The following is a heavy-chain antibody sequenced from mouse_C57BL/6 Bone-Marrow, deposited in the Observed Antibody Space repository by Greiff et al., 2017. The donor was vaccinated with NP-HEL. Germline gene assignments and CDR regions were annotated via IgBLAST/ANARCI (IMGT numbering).Heavy chain of an antibody. CDR3: TVPFITTVVAFDY. CDR1: GYTFTSYW. Sequence: EVQLQQSGTVLARPGASVKMSCKTSGYTFTSYWMHWVKQRPGQGLEWIGAIYPGNSDTSYNQKFKGKAKMTAVTSASTAYMELSSLTNEDSAVYYCTVPFITTVVAFDYWGQGTTLTVSS. D-gene: IGHD1-1*01. J-gene: IGHJ2*01. CDR2: IYPGNSDT. V-gene: IGHV1-5*01.